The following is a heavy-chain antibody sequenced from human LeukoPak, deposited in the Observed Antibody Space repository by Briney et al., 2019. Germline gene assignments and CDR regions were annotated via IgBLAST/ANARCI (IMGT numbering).Heavy chain of an antibody. V-gene: IGHV3-7*03. CDR1: GFTFSSYW. CDR2: IAQDGSEK. CDR3: AKRGVVIRVILVGFHKEAYYFDS. D-gene: IGHD3-22*01. Sequence: GGSLRLSCAASGFTFSSYWMSWVRQAPGKGLEWVANIAQDGSEKHYVDSVKGRLTISRDNAKNSLYLQMNSLRAEDTAVYFCAKRGVVIRVILVGFHKEAYYFDSWGQGALVTVSS. J-gene: IGHJ4*02.